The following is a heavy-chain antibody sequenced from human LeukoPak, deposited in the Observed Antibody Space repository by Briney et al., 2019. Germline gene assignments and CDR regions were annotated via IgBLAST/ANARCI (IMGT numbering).Heavy chain of an antibody. CDR3: ARELLGYCSSTSCPSDY. V-gene: IGHV3-21*01. CDR2: ISSSSSYI. Sequence: GGSLRLSCAASGFTFSSYSMNWVRQAPGKGLEWVSSISSSSSYIYYAGSVKGRFTISRDNAKNSLYLQMNSLRAEDTAVYYCARELLGYCSSTSCPSDYWGQGTLVTVSS. CDR1: GFTFSSYS. D-gene: IGHD2-2*01. J-gene: IGHJ4*02.